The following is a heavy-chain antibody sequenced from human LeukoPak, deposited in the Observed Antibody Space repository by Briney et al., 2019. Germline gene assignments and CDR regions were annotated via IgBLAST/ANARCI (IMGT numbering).Heavy chain of an antibody. CDR1: GFTFSSYA. Sequence: GGSLRLSCAASGFTFSSYAMHWVRQAPEKGLEYVSAISSNGGSTYYANSVKGRFTISRDNSKNTLYLQMGSLRAEDMAVYYCARSTRQDIVVVPAAPFDPWGQGTLVTVSS. V-gene: IGHV3-64*01. J-gene: IGHJ5*02. CDR2: ISSNGGST. D-gene: IGHD2-2*01. CDR3: ARSTRQDIVVVPAAPFDP.